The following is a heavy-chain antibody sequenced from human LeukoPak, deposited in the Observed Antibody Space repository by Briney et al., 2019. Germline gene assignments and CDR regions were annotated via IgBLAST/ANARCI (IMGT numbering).Heavy chain of an antibody. CDR2: INPSGGST. D-gene: IGHD3-9*01. J-gene: IGHJ4*02. CDR3: ARDHPDYDILTGYSSYYYFDY. CDR1: GYTFTSYY. Sequence: ASVTVSCKASGYTFTSYYMHWVRQAPGQGLEWMGIINPSGGSTSYAQKFQGRVTMTRDMSTSTAYMELRSLRSDDTAVYYCARDHPDYDILTGYSSYYYFDYWGQGTLVTVSS. V-gene: IGHV1-46*01.